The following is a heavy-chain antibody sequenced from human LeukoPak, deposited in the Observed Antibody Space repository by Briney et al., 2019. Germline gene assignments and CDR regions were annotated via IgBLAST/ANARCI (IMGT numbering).Heavy chain of an antibody. Sequence: GGSLRLSCAASGFTFSSYAMSWVRQAPGKGLEWVSSISGSGGGTYYADSVKGRFTISRDNSKNTLYLQMNTLRAEDTAVYYCAKDTGYCSGGSCYSNDYWGQGTLVTVSS. CDR3: AKDTGYCSGGSCYSNDY. V-gene: IGHV3-23*01. J-gene: IGHJ4*02. CDR2: ISGSGGGT. CDR1: GFTFSSYA. D-gene: IGHD2-15*01.